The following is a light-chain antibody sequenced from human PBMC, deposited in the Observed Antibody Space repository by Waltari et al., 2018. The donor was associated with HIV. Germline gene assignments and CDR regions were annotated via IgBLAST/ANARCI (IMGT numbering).Light chain of an antibody. CDR1: SSDVGGYNY. J-gene: IGLJ1*01. CDR2: EVS. CDR3: SSYAGSNNYV. V-gene: IGLV2-8*01. Sequence: QSALTQPPSASGSPGQSVTLSCTGTSSDVGGYNYVSWYQQHPGKAPQLMIYEVSKRPSGVPDRFSGSKSGNTASLTVSGLQAEDEADYYCSSYAGSNNYVFGTGTKVTVL.